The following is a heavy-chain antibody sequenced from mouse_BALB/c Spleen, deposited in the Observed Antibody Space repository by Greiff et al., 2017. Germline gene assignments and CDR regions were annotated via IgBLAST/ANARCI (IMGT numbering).Heavy chain of an antibody. V-gene: IGHV1-69*02. D-gene: IGHD1-1*01. CDR2: IYPSDSYT. CDR3: TRSEPYYPFAY. Sequence: QVQLQQPGAELVRPGASVKLSCKASGYTFTSYWINWVKQRPGQGLEWIGNIYPSDSYTNYNQKFKDKATLTVNKSSSTAYMQLSSPTSEDSAVYCCTRSEPYYPFAYWGQGTLVTVSA. J-gene: IGHJ3*01. CDR1: GYTFTSYW.